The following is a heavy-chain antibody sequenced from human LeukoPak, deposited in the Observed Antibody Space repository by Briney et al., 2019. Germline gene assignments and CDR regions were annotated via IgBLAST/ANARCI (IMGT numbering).Heavy chain of an antibody. CDR3: ARGCRAMVRGVPPRYGMDV. V-gene: IGHV4-34*01. D-gene: IGHD3-10*01. CDR1: GGSFSGYY. Sequence: SETLSLTCAVYGGSFSGYYWSWIRQPPGKGLEWIGEINHSGSTNYNPSLKSRVTISVDTSKNQFSLKLSSVTAADTAVYYCARGCRAMVRGVPPRYGMDVWDKGTTVTVSS. J-gene: IGHJ6*04. CDR2: INHSGST.